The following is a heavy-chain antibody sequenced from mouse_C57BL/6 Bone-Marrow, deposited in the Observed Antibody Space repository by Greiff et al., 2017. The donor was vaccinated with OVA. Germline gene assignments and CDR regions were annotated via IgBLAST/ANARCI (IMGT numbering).Heavy chain of an antibody. CDR1: GFTFSSYA. CDR3: ARAYDGSPYYYAMDY. V-gene: IGHV5-4*03. CDR2: ISDGGSYT. D-gene: IGHD2-3*01. Sequence: DVMLVESGGGLVKPGGSLKLSCAASGFTFSSYAMSWVRQTPEKRLEWVATISDGGSYTYYPDNVKGRFTISRDNAKNNLYLQMSPLKSEDTAMYYCARAYDGSPYYYAMDYWGQGTSVTVSS. J-gene: IGHJ4*01.